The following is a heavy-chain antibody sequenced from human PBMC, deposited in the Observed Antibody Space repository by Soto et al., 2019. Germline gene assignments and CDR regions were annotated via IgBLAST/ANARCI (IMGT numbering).Heavy chain of an antibody. D-gene: IGHD6-13*01. CDR1: GGSISSSNW. CDR3: ARDGQSSSWDYYYYGMDV. V-gene: IGHV4-4*02. CDR2: IYHSGST. Sequence: SETLSLTCAVSGGSISSSNWWSWVRQPPGKGLEWIGEIYHSGSTNYNPSLKSRVTISVDKSKNQFSLKLSSVTAADTAMYYCARDGQSSSWDYYYYGMDVWGQGTTVTVSS. J-gene: IGHJ6*02.